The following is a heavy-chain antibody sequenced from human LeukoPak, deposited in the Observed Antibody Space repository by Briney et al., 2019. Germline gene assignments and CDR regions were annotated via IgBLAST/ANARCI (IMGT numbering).Heavy chain of an antibody. CDR2: FKSKADGGTT. CDR3: TTERRFGEFFDY. J-gene: IGHJ4*02. D-gene: IGHD3-10*01. Sequence: GGSLSLSCAASGFTFSNAWMNWVRQAPGKGLEWVGRFKSKADGGTTDYAAPVKGRFTLSRDDSKNTLYLQMNSLKSEDTAVYFCTTERRFGEFFDYWGQGTLVTVSS. V-gene: IGHV3-15*01. CDR1: GFTFSNAW.